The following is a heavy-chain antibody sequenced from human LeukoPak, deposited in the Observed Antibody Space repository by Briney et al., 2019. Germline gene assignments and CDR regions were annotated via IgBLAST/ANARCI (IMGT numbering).Heavy chain of an antibody. CDR2: INPNSGGT. CDR1: GYTFTGYY. V-gene: IGHV1-2*02. D-gene: IGHD6-19*01. J-gene: IGHJ4*02. CDR3: ARDSSGSRPGHFDY. Sequence: ASVKVSCKASGYTFTGYYMHWVRQAPGQGLEWMGWINPNSGGTNYAQKFQGRVTMTRDTSISTAYIELSRLRSDDTAVYYCARDSSGSRPGHFDYWGQGSLVTVSS.